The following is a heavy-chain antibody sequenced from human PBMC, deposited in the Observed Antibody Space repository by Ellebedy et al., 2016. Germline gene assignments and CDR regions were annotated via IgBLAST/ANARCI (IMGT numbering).Heavy chain of an antibody. CDR2: MSYSGNI. D-gene: IGHD7-27*01. J-gene: IGHJ4*02. Sequence: SETLSLXXAVSGGSIYSSPYYWCWIRQPPGKGLEWIATMSYSGNINYNPSLKTRVTMSLDASTNHFSLRLTSVTAADTAVYYCVADTSDWGPVFHSWGQGILVTVSS. V-gene: IGHV4-39*02. CDR1: GGSIYSSPYY. CDR3: VADTSDWGPVFHS.